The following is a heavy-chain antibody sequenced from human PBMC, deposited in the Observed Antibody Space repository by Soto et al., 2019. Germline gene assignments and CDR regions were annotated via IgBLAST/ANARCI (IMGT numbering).Heavy chain of an antibody. CDR3: ARQKAGTTMAWLDP. J-gene: IGHJ5*02. CDR2: IYYSGST. Sequence: SETLSLTCTVSGGSISSSSYYWGWIRQPPGKGLEWIGSIYYSGSTYYNPSLKSRVTISVDTSKNQFSLKLSSVTAADTAVYYCARQKAGTTMAWLDPWGQGTLVT. CDR1: GGSISSSSYY. D-gene: IGHD3-10*01. V-gene: IGHV4-39*01.